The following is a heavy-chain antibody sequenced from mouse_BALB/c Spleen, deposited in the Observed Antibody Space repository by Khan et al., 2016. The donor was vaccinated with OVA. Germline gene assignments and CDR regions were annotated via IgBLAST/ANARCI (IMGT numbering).Heavy chain of an antibody. Sequence: QIQLVQSGPELKKPGETVKISCKASGYTFTNYGMNWVKQAPGKGLKWMGWINTYTGEPTYADDFRGRFAFSLETSASTAYLRINNLKNADTAHYFCARMKPYWCCDLWGAGTTVTVTP. V-gene: IGHV9-3-1*01. CDR1: GYTFTNYG. CDR2: INTYTGEP. J-gene: IGHJ1*01. CDR3: ARMKPYWCCDL.